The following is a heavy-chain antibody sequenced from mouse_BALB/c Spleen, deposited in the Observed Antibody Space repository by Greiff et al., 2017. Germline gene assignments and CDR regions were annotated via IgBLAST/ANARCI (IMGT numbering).Heavy chain of an antibody. J-gene: IGHJ2*01. D-gene: IGHD2-3*01. CDR3: ARDMMYFDY. Sequence: EVKLMESGGGLVQPGGSLRLSCATSGFTFTDYYMSWVRQPPGKALEWLGFIRNKANGYTTEYSASVKGRFTISRDNSQSILYLQMNTLRAADSATYYCARDMMYFDYWGQGTTLTVSS. CDR1: GFTFTDYY. CDR2: IRNKANGYTT. V-gene: IGHV7-3*02.